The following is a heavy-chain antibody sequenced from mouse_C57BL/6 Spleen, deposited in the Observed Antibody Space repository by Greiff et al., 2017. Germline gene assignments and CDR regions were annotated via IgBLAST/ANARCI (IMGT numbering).Heavy chain of an antibody. CDR1: GYTFTDHT. D-gene: IGHD1-1*01. CDR3: ARGADYYGSSYDYAMDY. CDR2: IYPRDGST. V-gene: IGHV1-78*01. Sequence: QVQLQQSDAELVKPGASVKISCKVSGYTFTDHTIHWMKQRPEQGLEWIGYIYPRDGSTKYNEKFKGKATLTADKSSSTAYMQLNSLTSEDSAVYFCARGADYYGSSYDYAMDYWGQGTSVTVSS. J-gene: IGHJ4*01.